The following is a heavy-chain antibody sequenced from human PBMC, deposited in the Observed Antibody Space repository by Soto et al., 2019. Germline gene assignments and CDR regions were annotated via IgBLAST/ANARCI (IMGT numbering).Heavy chain of an antibody. CDR1: HGSISRYRFY. D-gene: IGHD1-26*01. CDR2: ISHSALT. Sequence: QVELQESGPGLVKPSETLSLTCTVSHGSISRYRFYWSWIRQPPGKGLEWIGYISHSALTKYNPSLETRVTFSVDSSNNQYSLKLKSVTAADTAVYYCAREFSSAHIIHFDFWGQGTLVSVSS. J-gene: IGHJ4*02. CDR3: AREFSSAHIIHFDF. V-gene: IGHV4-61*01.